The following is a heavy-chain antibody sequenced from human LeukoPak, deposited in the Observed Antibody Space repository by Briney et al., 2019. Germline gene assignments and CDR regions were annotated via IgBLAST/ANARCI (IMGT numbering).Heavy chain of an antibody. Sequence: SETLSLTCTVSGGSISSHHWSWIRQSPERGLEWIGFIYYTGTTRYNPSLRGRVTMSVDSSRNHFSLKLTSMTAADTALYYCARLLNNDNAGDPDTFDMWGQGTMVTVSS. CDR3: ARLLNNDNAGDPDTFDM. CDR1: GGSISSHH. CDR2: IYYTGTT. D-gene: IGHD2-21*02. J-gene: IGHJ3*02. V-gene: IGHV4-59*11.